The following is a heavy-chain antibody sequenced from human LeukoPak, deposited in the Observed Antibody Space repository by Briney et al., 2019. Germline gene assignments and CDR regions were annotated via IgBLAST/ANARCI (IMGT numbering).Heavy chain of an antibody. CDR1: GYTFTSYY. CDR3: ARPEMPSEQWLGS. V-gene: IGHV1-46*01. J-gene: IGHJ4*02. CDR2: INPGGGST. Sequence: ASVKVSCKASGYTFTSYYMHWVRQAPGQGLEWMGIINPGGGSTSYAQKFQGRVTMTRDTSTSTVYVELRSLRSDDTAVYYCARPEMPSEQWLGSWGQGTLVTVSS. D-gene: IGHD6-19*01.